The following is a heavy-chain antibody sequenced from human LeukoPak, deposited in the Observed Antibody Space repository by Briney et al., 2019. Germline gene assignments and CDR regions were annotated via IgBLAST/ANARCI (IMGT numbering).Heavy chain of an antibody. Sequence: PGRSLSLSRAASGFTFSSYGMYWVRRAPSKGLGRVSSILYDGSNKFYIDSVKGRFTISRDNSRNTLYLQMNSLRAEDTAVYYCARLTGWDNYYSYMDVWGKGTTVTVSS. V-gene: IGHV3-30*02. CDR1: GFTFSSYG. CDR3: ARLTGWDNYYSYMDV. CDR2: ILYDGSNK. D-gene: IGHD6-19*01. J-gene: IGHJ6*03.